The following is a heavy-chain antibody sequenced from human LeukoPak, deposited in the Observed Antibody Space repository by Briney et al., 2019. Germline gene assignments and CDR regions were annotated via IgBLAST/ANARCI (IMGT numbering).Heavy chain of an antibody. CDR2: VKRDGSEK. D-gene: IGHD3-3*01. J-gene: IGHJ4*02. V-gene: IGHV3-7*01. Sequence: GGSLRLTCAASGFTFSSFWMSWVRQAPGKGLEWVANVKRDGSEKYYVDSLKGRFTISRDNAKNSLYLEMNSLTVEDTAVYYCAKYDVWSGFSYDCWGQGTLVTVSS. CDR1: GFTFSSFW. CDR3: AKYDVWSGFSYDC.